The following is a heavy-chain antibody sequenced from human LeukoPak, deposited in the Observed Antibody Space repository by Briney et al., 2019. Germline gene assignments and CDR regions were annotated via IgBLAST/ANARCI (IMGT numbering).Heavy chain of an antibody. J-gene: IGHJ4*02. CDR2: INPNSGGT. V-gene: IGHV1-2*02. Sequence: ASVKVSCKASGYTFTGYYMHWVRQAPGQGLEWMGWINPNSGGTNYAQKFQGRVTMTRDTSISTAYMELSRLRSEDTAVYYCATSNNYARLKSRPLEYWGQGTLVTVSS. D-gene: IGHD4-11*01. CDR1: GYTFTGYY. CDR3: ATSNNYARLKSRPLEY.